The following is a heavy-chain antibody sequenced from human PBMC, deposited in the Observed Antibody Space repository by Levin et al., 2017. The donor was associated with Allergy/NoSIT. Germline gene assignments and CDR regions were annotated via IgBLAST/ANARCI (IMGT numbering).Heavy chain of an antibody. J-gene: IGHJ4*02. CDR2: IYKSRSP. D-gene: IGHD3-10*01. CDR3: ARGNMVRAVIKRLDY. CDR1: GGSISSSSYY. Sequence: SQTLSLTCTVSGGSISSSSYYWGWIRQSPGKGLEWIGSIYKSRSPYSNPSLQSRVSISVDMSKNQFSLKLNSVTAADTAVYYCARGNMVRAVIKRLDYWGQGTLVTVSS. V-gene: IGHV4-39*07.